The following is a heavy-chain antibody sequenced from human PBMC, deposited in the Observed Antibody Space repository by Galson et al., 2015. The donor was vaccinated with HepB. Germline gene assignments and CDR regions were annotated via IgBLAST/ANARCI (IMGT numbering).Heavy chain of an antibody. J-gene: IGHJ4*02. D-gene: IGHD3-16*02. CDR1: GFTFSSYA. V-gene: IGHV3-30*18. CDR3: AKEGYYDYIWGRYRNPRPFVF. CDR2: ISNDRSNK. Sequence: SLRLSCAASGFTFSSYAMHWVRQAPGKGLEWVAYISNDRSNKYYVDSVKGRFTISRDNSENTLYLQMNSLRAEDTAVYYCAKEGYYDYIWGRYRNPRPFVFWGQGTLVTVSS.